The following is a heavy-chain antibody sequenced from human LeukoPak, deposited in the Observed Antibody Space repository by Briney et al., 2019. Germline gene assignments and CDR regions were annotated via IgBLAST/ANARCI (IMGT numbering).Heavy chain of an antibody. Sequence: SETLSLTCTVSGGSISSSSYYWGWIRQPPGKGLEWIGSIYHSGSTYYNPSLKSRVTISVDTSKNQFSLKLSSVTAADTAVYYCARGSGIFDYWGQGTLVTVSS. J-gene: IGHJ4*02. D-gene: IGHD6-13*01. V-gene: IGHV4-39*07. CDR2: IYHSGST. CDR3: ARGSGIFDY. CDR1: GGSISSSSYY.